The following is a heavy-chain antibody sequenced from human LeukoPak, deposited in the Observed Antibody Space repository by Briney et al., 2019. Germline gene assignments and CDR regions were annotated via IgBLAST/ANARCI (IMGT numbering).Heavy chain of an antibody. J-gene: IGHJ4*02. CDR3: ARVRGSGWYIFDY. Sequence: KPSETLSLTCTVSGGSISSYYWSWIRQPPGKGLEWIGYIYYSGSTNYNPSLKSRVTISVDTSKNQFSLKLSSVTAADTAVYYCARVRGSGWYIFDYWGQGTLVTVSS. CDR1: GGSISSYY. V-gene: IGHV4-59*01. D-gene: IGHD6-19*01. CDR2: IYYSGST.